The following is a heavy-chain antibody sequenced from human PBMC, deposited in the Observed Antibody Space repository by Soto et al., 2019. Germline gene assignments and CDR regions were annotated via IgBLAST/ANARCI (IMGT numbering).Heavy chain of an antibody. D-gene: IGHD3-3*01. CDR3: ARVVVEDDFWSGYPNWFDP. J-gene: IGHJ5*02. CDR1: GGSFSGYY. V-gene: IGHV4-34*01. CDR2: INHSGST. Sequence: PSETLSLNCAVYGGSFSGYYWSWIRQPPGKGLEWIGEINHSGSTNYNPSLKSRVTISVDTSKNQFSLKLSSVTAADTAVYYCARVVVEDDFWSGYPNWFDPWGQGTLVTVSS.